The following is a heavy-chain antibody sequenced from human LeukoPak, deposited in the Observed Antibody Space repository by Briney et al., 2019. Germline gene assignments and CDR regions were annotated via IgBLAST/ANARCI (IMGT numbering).Heavy chain of an antibody. J-gene: IGHJ4*02. CDR2: IIPIFGTA. CDR1: GYTFTGYY. CDR3: ARVVIIGGLWVDY. Sequence: GASVKVSCKASGYTFTGYYMHWVRQAPGQGLEWMGGIIPIFGTANYAQKFQGRVTITADESTSTAYMELSSLRSEDTAVYYCARVVIIGGLWVDYWGQGTLVTVCS. D-gene: IGHD3-3*01. V-gene: IGHV1-69*13.